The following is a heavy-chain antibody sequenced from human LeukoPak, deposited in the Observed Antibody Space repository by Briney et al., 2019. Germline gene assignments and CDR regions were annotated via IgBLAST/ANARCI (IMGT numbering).Heavy chain of an antibody. V-gene: IGHV3-21*01. J-gene: IGHJ3*02. D-gene: IGHD3-22*01. CDR1: GFTFSSYS. CDR3: SRGMSYYDSSGYYHDAFDI. CDR2: ISSSSSYI. Sequence: GGSLRLSCAASGFTFSSYSMNWVRQAPGKGLEWVSSISSSSSYIYYADSVKGRFTISRDNAKNSLYLQMNSLRAEDTAVYYCSRGMSYYDSSGYYHDAFDIWGQGTMVTVSS.